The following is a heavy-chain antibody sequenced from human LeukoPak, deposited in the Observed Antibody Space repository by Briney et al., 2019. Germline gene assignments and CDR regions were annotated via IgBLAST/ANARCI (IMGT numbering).Heavy chain of an antibody. D-gene: IGHD1-26*01. V-gene: IGHV4-59*01. CDR3: ARFARRGSYIDY. CDR1: GGSISSYY. J-gene: IGHJ4*02. Sequence: SETPSLTCTVSGGSISSYYWSWIRQPPGKGLEWIGYIYYSGSTNYNPSLKSRVTISVDTSKNQFSLKLSSVTAADTAVYYCARFARRGSYIDYWGQGTLVTVSS. CDR2: IYYSGST.